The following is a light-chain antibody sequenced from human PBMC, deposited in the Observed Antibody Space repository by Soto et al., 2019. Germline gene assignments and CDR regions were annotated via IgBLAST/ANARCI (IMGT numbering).Light chain of an antibody. CDR1: QSVLSSSNSKNY. V-gene: IGKV4-1*01. J-gene: IGKJ1*01. CDR2: WAS. CDR3: QQYYSTPWT. Sequence: DIVMTQSPDSLAVSLGERVTINCKSSQSVLSSSNSKNYLAWYQQKPGQPPKLLIYWASTRESGVPDRFSGSGSGTDFTLTISSLQAEDVAVYYCQQYYSTPWTFGQGTKVDIK.